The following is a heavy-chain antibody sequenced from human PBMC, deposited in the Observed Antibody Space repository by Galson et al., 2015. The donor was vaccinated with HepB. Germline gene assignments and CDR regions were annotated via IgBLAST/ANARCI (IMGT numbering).Heavy chain of an antibody. Sequence: SLRLSCAASGFTFSDYYMSWIRQAPGKGLEWVSYISSSSSYTNYADSVKGRFTISRDNAKNSLYLQMNSLRAEDTAVYYCARKYYYGSGSSGPRFDPWGQGTLVTVSS. V-gene: IGHV3-11*03. CDR1: GFTFSDYY. J-gene: IGHJ5*02. D-gene: IGHD3-10*01. CDR3: ARKYYYGSGSSGPRFDP. CDR2: ISSSSSYT.